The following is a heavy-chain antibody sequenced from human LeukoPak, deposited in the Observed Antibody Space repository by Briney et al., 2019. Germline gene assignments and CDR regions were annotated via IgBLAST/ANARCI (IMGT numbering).Heavy chain of an antibody. CDR2: ISGGGGYT. CDR3: AKPPPRYCSGRNCYMYCFDY. Sequence: PGGSLRLSCATSGFTFSSYAMSWVRQAPGKGLEWVSTISGGGGYTYYADSVKGRFTISRDSSKNTLYLQMNTLRAEDTAVYYCAKPPPRYCSGRNCYMYCFDYWGQGTLVTVSS. J-gene: IGHJ4*02. CDR1: GFTFSSYA. D-gene: IGHD2-15*01. V-gene: IGHV3-23*01.